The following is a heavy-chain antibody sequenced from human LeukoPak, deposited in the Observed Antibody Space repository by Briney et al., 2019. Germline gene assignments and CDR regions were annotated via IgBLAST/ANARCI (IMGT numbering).Heavy chain of an antibody. CDR1: GFTFSSYW. V-gene: IGHV3-74*01. CDR3: ARASRQSRPHDY. CDR2: INSDGSST. Sequence: GGSLRLSCAASGFTFSSYWMHWVRQAPGKGLVWVSRINSDGSSTSYADSVKGRFTISRDNAKNTLYLQMNSLRAEDTAVYYCARASRQSRPHDYWGQGTLVTVSS. J-gene: IGHJ4*02.